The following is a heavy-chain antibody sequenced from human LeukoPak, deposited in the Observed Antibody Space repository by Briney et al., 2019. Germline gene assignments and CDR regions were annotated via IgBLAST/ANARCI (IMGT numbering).Heavy chain of an antibody. CDR2: INHSGIT. CDR1: GGSFSGYY. D-gene: IGHD3-22*01. J-gene: IGHJ4*02. Sequence: SETLSLTCAVYGGSFSGYYWTWIRQPPGKGLEWIGEINHSGITNYNPSLKSRVTISVDTSKNQFSLKLSSVTAADTAVYYCARSEDYYDQWYFDYWGQGTLVTVSS. V-gene: IGHV4-34*01. CDR3: ARSEDYYDQWYFDY.